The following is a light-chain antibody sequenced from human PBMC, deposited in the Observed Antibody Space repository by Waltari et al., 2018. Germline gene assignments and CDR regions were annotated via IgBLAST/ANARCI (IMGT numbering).Light chain of an antibody. V-gene: IGLV1-47*01. CDR1: SSNIGSNF. J-gene: IGLJ2*01. Sequence: QSVLTQPPSASGAPGQRVTISCSGSSSNIGSNFVYWYQQLPGTAPKLLIYRNNSRPSGFPDRFCCSKAGTSASLSISGLRSEDEAHYYCAAWDDSLEEVVGGGTKLTVL. CDR3: AAWDDSLEEV. CDR2: RNN.